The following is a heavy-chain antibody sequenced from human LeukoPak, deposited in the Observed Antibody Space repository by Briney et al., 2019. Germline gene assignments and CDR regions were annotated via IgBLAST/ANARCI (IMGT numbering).Heavy chain of an antibody. CDR2: ISAYNGNT. D-gene: IGHD2-21*02. V-gene: IGHV1-18*01. J-gene: IGHJ2*01. Sequence: ASVKVSCKASGYTFTSYGISWVRQAPGQGLEWMGWISAYNGNTNYAQKLQGRVTITTGTSTSTAYMELRSLRSDGTAVYYCARDAPRTMVVTSGWYFDLWGRGTLVTVSS. CDR3: ARDAPRTMVVTSGWYFDL. CDR1: GYTFTSYG.